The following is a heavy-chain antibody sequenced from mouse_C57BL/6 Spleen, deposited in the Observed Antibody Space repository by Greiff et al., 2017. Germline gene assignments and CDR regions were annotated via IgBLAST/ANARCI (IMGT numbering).Heavy chain of an antibody. CDR3: ARGEGQLRLAWFAY. CDR2: IDPNSGGT. CDR1: GYTFTSYW. J-gene: IGHJ3*01. V-gene: IGHV1-72*01. D-gene: IGHD3-2*02. Sequence: QVQLKQPGAELVKPGASVKLSCKASGYTFTSYWMHWVKQRPGRGLEWIGRIDPNSGGTKYNEKFKSKATLTVDKPSSTAYMQLSSLTSEDSAVYYCARGEGQLRLAWFAYWGQGTLVTVSA.